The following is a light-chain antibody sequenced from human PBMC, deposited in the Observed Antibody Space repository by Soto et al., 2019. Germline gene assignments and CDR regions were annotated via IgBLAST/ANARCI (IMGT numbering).Light chain of an antibody. V-gene: IGKV3-20*01. CDR2: GAS. CDR3: QQYSSSSYT. J-gene: IGKJ2*01. Sequence: IVLTQSPGTLSLSPRERATLSCRASQSVSSDYLAWYQQKPGQAPRLLIYGASSRATGIPGRFSGSGSGTDFTLTISRLEPEDFAVYYCQQYSSSSYTFGQGTRLDIK. CDR1: QSVSSDY.